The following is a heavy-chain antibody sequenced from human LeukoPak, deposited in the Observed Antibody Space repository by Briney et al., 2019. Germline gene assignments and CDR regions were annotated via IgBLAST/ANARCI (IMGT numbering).Heavy chain of an antibody. CDR2: IIPILGIA. Sequence: GSSVKVSCKASGGTFSSYAISWVRQAPGQGLEWMGRIIPILGIANYAQKFQGRVTITADKSTSTAYMELSSLRSEDTAVYYCASSGVSSGWYLGAFDIWGQGTMVTVSS. V-gene: IGHV1-69*04. CDR1: GGTFSSYA. CDR3: ASSGVSSGWYLGAFDI. D-gene: IGHD6-13*01. J-gene: IGHJ3*02.